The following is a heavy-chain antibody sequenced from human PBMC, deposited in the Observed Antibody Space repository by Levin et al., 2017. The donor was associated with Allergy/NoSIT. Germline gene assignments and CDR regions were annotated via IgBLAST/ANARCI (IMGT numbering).Heavy chain of an antibody. CDR2: TSYDDKTK. J-gene: IGHJ4*02. V-gene: IGHV3-30*04. D-gene: IGHD6-25*01. CDR1: GFAFRSYA. CDR3: ARDRAMKGAGGDFDF. Sequence: GGSLRLSCLASGFAFRSYAMHWLRQAPGKGLEWVSVTSYDDKTKYYAASVKGRFTISRDKSTDTLYLQMNSLRTEDTALYYCARDRAMKGAGGDFDFWGQGTLVTVSS.